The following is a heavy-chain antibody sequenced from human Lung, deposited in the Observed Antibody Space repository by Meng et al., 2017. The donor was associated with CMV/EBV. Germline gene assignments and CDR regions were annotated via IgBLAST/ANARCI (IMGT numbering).Heavy chain of an antibody. Sequence: GESXKISCAASGFTFGSHSMNWVRQAPGKGLEWVSSITGDSTYKHYADSLKGRFTISRDNAKNSLYLQMNSLRAEDTAVYYCARDSDDYDFWSAYYTDAFDSWGQGTXVNV. CDR2: ITGDSTYK. J-gene: IGHJ3*01. CDR1: GFTFGSHS. V-gene: IGHV3-21*01. CDR3: ARDSDDYDFWSAYYTDAFDS. D-gene: IGHD3-3*01.